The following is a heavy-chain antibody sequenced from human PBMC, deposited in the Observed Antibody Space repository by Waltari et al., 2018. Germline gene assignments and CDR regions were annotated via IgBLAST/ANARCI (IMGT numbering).Heavy chain of an antibody. D-gene: IGHD3-22*01. Sequence: EVQLVQSGAEVKKPGESLKISCKGSGYSFTSYWIGWVRQMPGKGLEWMGIIYPGDPDTRYSPSFQCQVTISADKSISTAYLQWSSLKASDTAMYYCARQNSYYDSSGYYAIYWGQGTLVTVSS. CDR2: IYPGDPDT. J-gene: IGHJ4*02. CDR1: GYSFTSYW. V-gene: IGHV5-51*01. CDR3: ARQNSYYDSSGYYAIY.